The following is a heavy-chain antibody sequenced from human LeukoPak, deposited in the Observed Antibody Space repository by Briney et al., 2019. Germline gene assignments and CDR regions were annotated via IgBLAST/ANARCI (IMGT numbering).Heavy chain of an antibody. J-gene: IGHJ4*02. Sequence: PGGSLRLSCAASKFTVSTNYMTWVRQAPGKGLEWVSVIYRGGSTYYADSVKGRFTIYRDNSKNTLYLQMNSLIAEDTAMYYCARVKNGYNYVFDYWGQGSLVTVSS. CDR2: IYRGGST. V-gene: IGHV3-66*01. CDR1: KFTVSTNY. D-gene: IGHD5-24*01. CDR3: ARVKNGYNYVFDY.